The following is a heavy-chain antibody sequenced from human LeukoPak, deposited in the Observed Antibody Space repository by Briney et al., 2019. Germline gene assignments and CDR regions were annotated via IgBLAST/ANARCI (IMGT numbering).Heavy chain of an antibody. CDR1: GFTFSNAW. J-gene: IGHJ4*02. CDR2: IKSKTDGGTT. V-gene: IGHV3-15*01. CDR3: ARDYSVHVVTPFDY. D-gene: IGHD5/OR15-5a*01. Sequence: GGSLRLSCAASGFTFSNAWMSWVRQAPGKGLEWVGRIKSKTDGGTTDYAAPVKGRFTISRDDSKNTLYLQMNSLKTEDTAVYYCARDYSVHVVTPFDYWGQGTLVTVSS.